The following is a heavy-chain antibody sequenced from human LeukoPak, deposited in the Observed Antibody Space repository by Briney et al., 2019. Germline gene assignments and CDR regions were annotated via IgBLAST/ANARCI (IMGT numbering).Heavy chain of an antibody. CDR2: FSWNSGSI. D-gene: IGHD3-10*01. CDR3: AKDDSSSTVRGVVLDY. V-gene: IGHV3-9*01. CDR1: GFTFDDYA. Sequence: GRSLRLSCAASGFTFDDYAMHWVRQAPGKGLEWVSGFSWNSGSIGYADSVKGRFTISRDNAKNSLYLQMNSLRAEDTALYYCAKDDSSSTVRGVVLDYWGQGTLVTVSS. J-gene: IGHJ4*02.